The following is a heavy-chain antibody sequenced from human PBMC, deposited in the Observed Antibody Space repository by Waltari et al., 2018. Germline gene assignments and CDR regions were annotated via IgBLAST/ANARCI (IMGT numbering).Heavy chain of an antibody. V-gene: IGHV3-74*01. CDR2: IDSDGSST. Sequence: EVQLVESGGGLVQPGGSLRLSCAAYGFTFSSYWMHWVRQAPGKGLMWVSRIDSDGSSTRYADSVKGRFTISRDNAKNMVYLQMNSLRAEDTAVYYCTRGYEGGFDHWGQGTLVTVSS. J-gene: IGHJ4*02. CDR3: TRGYEGGFDH. CDR1: GFTFSSYW. D-gene: IGHD1-26*01.